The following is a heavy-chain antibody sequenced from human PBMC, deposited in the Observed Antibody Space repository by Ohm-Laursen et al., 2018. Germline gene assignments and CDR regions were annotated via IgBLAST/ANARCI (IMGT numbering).Heavy chain of an antibody. D-gene: IGHD1-1*01. CDR2: ISSSSSYI. Sequence: SLRLSCTASGFTFSSYSMNWVRQAPGKGLEWVSSISSSSSYIYYADSVKGRFTISRDNAKNSLYLQMNSLSAEDTAVYYCARGTVGSGTLDYWGQGALVTVSS. V-gene: IGHV3-21*01. J-gene: IGHJ4*02. CDR1: GFTFSSYS. CDR3: ARGTVGSGTLDY.